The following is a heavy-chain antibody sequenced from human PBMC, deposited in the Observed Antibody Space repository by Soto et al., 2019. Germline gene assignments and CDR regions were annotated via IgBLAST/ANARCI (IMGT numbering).Heavy chain of an antibody. V-gene: IGHV4-34*01. D-gene: IGHD3-16*01. CDR1: GGSFSGYY. J-gene: IGHJ4*01. CDR2: INHSGST. Sequence: SETLSLTCAVYGGSFSGYYWSWIRQPPGKGLEWIGEINHSGSTNYNPSLKSRVTISVDTSKNQFSLNLSSVTAADTAVYYCARASPVFGGFDSWGHGALVTVSS. CDR3: ARASPVFGGFDS.